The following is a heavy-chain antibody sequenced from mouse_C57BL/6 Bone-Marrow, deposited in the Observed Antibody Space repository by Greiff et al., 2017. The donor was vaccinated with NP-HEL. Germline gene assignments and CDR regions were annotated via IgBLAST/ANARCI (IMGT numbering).Heavy chain of an antibody. Sequence: QVQLKESGPGLVQPSQSLSITCTVSGFSLTSYGVHWVRQSPGKGLEWLGVIWSGGSTDYNAAFISRLSISKDNSKSQVFFKMNSLQADDTAIYYGAGTRSTMVTNWYFDVWGTGTTVTVSS. D-gene: IGHD2-1*01. CDR3: AGTRSTMVTNWYFDV. V-gene: IGHV2-2*01. CDR2: IWSGGST. J-gene: IGHJ1*03. CDR1: GFSLTSYG.